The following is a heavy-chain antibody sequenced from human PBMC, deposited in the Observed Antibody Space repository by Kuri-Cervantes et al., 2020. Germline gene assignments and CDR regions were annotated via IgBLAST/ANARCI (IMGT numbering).Heavy chain of an antibody. CDR3: ARSQGYFDWLLPDY. CDR1: GFTFSSYG. Sequence: GESLKISCAASGFTFSSYGMHWVRQAPGKGLEWVAVISYDGNKKYYADSVKGRFTISRDNSKNTLYLQMNSLRAEDTAVYYCARSQGYFDWLLPDYWGQGTLVTVSS. CDR2: ISYDGNKK. D-gene: IGHD3-9*01. J-gene: IGHJ4*02. V-gene: IGHV3-30*03.